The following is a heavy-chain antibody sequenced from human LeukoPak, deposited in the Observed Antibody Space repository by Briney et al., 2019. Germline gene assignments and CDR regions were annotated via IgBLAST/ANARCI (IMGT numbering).Heavy chain of an antibody. CDR1: GFTFSNYA. Sequence: GGSLRLSCAASGFTFSNYAMSWVRQAPGKGLEWVSGISGSGGSTYYADSVKGRFTISRDNSKNTLYLQMNSLRAEDTAVYYCAKDDYYDILTGLDTVNDYWGQGTLVTVSS. J-gene: IGHJ4*02. CDR2: ISGSGGST. D-gene: IGHD3-9*01. CDR3: AKDDYYDILTGLDTVNDY. V-gene: IGHV3-23*01.